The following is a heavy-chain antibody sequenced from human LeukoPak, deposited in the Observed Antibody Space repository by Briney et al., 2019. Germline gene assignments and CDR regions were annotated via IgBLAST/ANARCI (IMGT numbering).Heavy chain of an antibody. D-gene: IGHD5-18*01. CDR2: INPNSGGT. Sequence: ASVKVSCKASGYTFTGYYMHWVRQAPGQGLEWMGWINPNSGGTNYAQKFQGRVTMTRDTSISTAYMELSRLRSDDTAVYYCARASRGSAMIENDHWGPGTLLTVSS. J-gene: IGHJ4*01. V-gene: IGHV1-2*02. CDR1: GYTFTGYY. CDR3: ARASRGSAMIENDH.